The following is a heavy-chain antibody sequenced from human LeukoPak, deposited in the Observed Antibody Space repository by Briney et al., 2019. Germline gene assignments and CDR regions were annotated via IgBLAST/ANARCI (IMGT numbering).Heavy chain of an antibody. CDR1: GGSISSSSYY. J-gene: IGHJ5*02. D-gene: IGHD3-10*01. CDR2: IYYSGST. V-gene: IGHV4-39*01. Sequence: SETLSLTCTVSGGSISSSSYYWGWIRQPPGKGLEWIGSIYYSGSTYYNPSLKSRVTISVDTSKNQFSLKLSSVTAADTAVYYCARIYGSGSYYNRPESYNYNWFDPWGQGTLVTVSS. CDR3: ARIYGSGSYYNRPESYNYNWFDP.